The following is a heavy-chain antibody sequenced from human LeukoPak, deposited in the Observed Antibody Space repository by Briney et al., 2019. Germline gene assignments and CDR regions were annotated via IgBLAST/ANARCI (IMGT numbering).Heavy chain of an antibody. D-gene: IGHD3-10*01. V-gene: IGHV3-23*01. CDR3: AKMVTMVRGVVSFDY. CDR1: GFTFSSYA. Sequence: GGSLRLSCAASGFTFSSYATSWVRQAPGKGLEWVSAISGSGGSTYYADSVKGRFTISRDNSKNTLYLQMNSLRAEDTAVYYCAKMVTMVRGVVSFDYWSQGTLVTVSS. J-gene: IGHJ4*02. CDR2: ISGSGGST.